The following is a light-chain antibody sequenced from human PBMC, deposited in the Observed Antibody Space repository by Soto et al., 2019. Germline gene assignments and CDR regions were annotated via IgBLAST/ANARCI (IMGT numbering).Light chain of an antibody. CDR1: SSDVGAYTY. Sequence: QSALTQPASVSGSPGQSITISCTGTSSDVGAYTYVSWYQQHPGKAPKLMIFEVSDRPSGVSNRFSGSKSGNTASLTISGLQAEDEADYYCSSYAPSNTLVFGGGTKVTVL. J-gene: IGLJ2*01. CDR3: SSYAPSNTLV. CDR2: EVS. V-gene: IGLV2-14*01.